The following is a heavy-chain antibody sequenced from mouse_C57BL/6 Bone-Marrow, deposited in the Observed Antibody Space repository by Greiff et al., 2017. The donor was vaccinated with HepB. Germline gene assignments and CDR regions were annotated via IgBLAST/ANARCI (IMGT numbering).Heavy chain of an antibody. CDR1: GYAFSSSW. Sequence: VQLQQSGPELVKPGASVKISCKASGYAFSSSWMNWVQQRPGKGLEWIGRIYPGDGDTNYNGKFKGKATLTADKSSSTAYMQLSSLTSEDSAVYFCARWGASFAYWGQGTLVTVSA. D-gene: IGHD6-1*01. V-gene: IGHV1-82*01. CDR2: IYPGDGDT. J-gene: IGHJ3*01. CDR3: ARWGASFAY.